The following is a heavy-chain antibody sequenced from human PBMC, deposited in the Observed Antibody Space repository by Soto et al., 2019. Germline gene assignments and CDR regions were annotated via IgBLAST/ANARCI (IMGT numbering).Heavy chain of an antibody. CDR2: IYHSGST. D-gene: IGHD1-1*01. CDR1: GGSINSGRSS. V-gene: IGHV4-30-2*06. CDR3: VRESTTSGPNWFDT. Sequence: PSETLSLTCSVSGGSINSGRSSWNWIRQSPGKGLEWIAYIYHSGSTYYNPYLKSRVTISVDRSENQFSLKLTSVTAADTAVYYCVRESTTSGPNWFDTWGPGILVTVSS. J-gene: IGHJ5*02.